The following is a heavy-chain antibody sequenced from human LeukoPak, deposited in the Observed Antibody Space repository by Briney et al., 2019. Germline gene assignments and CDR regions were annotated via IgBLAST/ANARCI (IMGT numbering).Heavy chain of an antibody. J-gene: IGHJ4*02. D-gene: IGHD3-10*01. CDR3: ARSRSGRPYYFDY. CDR1: GYTFTSYD. Sequence: GASVTVSCKASGYTFTSYDINWVRQATGQGLEWMGWMNPNSGNTGYAQKFQGRVTMTRNTSISTAYMELSSLRSEDTAVYYCARSRSGRPYYFDYWGQGTLVTVSS. CDR2: MNPNSGNT. V-gene: IGHV1-8*01.